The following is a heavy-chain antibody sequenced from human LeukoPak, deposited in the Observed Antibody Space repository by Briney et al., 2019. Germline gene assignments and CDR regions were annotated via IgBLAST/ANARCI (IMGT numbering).Heavy chain of an antibody. D-gene: IGHD4-23*01. V-gene: IGHV3-11*01. Sequence: GGSLRLSCAASGFTFSHYYMSWIRQAPGKGLEWVSYISGDGSSISYADSVQGRFTISRDNAKISLYLQMNSLRPEDTAVYYCARGGYYGGDDYWGQGTLVTVPS. J-gene: IGHJ4*02. CDR1: GFTFSHYY. CDR3: ARGGYYGGDDY. CDR2: ISGDGSSI.